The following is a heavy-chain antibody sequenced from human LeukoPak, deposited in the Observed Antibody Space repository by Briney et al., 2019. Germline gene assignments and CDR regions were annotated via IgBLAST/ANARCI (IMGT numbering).Heavy chain of an antibody. J-gene: IGHJ4*02. CDR1: GFTFSSYA. CDR3: AKQLGYCSDGSCYFPY. Sequence: GGSLRLSCAASGFTFSSYAMNWVRQAPGKGLEWVSGISDSTYYADSVQGRFTISRDNSKSTLCLQMNSLRAEDTAVYYCAKQLGYCSDGSCYFPYWGQGTLVTVSS. D-gene: IGHD2-15*01. CDR2: ISDST. V-gene: IGHV3-23*01.